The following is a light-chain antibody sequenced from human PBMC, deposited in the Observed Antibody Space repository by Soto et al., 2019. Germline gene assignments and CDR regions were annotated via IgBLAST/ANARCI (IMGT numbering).Light chain of an antibody. CDR1: NSDVGGYNF. CDR3: SSYTPSSTPFV. Sequence: QSVLTPPASLSWSPGQSITLSCTGTNSDVGGYNFVSWYQHHPGKAPKLIIYDVSNRPSGVSNRFSGSKSGNTASLTISGLQAEDEADYYCSSYTPSSTPFVFGTGTKVTVL. CDR2: DVS. V-gene: IGLV2-14*03. J-gene: IGLJ1*01.